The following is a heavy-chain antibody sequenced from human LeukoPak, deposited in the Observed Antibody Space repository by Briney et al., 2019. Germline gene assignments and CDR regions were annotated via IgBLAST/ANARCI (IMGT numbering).Heavy chain of an antibody. J-gene: IGHJ4*02. CDR2: IRYDGSNE. Sequence: GRSLRLSCAASGFTFSSYDMHWVRQAPGKGPEWVAIIRYDGSNENYADSVKGRFTISRDNSKKTLYLQMNSLRAEDTAVYYCAGSRYSLDYWGQGTLVTVSS. D-gene: IGHD5-12*01. CDR1: GFTFSSYD. CDR3: AGSRYSLDY. V-gene: IGHV3-33*01.